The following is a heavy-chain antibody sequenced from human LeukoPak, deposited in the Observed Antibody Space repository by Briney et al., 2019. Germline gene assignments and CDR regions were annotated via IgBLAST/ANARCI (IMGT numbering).Heavy chain of an antibody. Sequence: SETLSLTCTVSGGSISSSSYYWGWIRQPPGKGLEWIGEINHSGSTNYNPSLKSRVTISVDTSKNQFSLKLSSVTAADTAVYYCARGPPFDYWGQGTLVTVSS. J-gene: IGHJ4*02. CDR2: INHSGST. V-gene: IGHV4-39*07. CDR3: ARGPPFDY. CDR1: GGSISSSSYY.